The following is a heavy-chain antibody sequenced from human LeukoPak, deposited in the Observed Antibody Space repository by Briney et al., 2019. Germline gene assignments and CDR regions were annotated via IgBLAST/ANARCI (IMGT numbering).Heavy chain of an antibody. CDR3: ASEYCGGDCYSNFDY. J-gene: IGHJ4*02. CDR2: IIPIFGIA. V-gene: IGHV1-69*04. CDR1: GGTFSSYA. Sequence: SVRVSCKASGGTFSSYAISWVRQAPGQGLEWMGRIIPIFGIANYAQKFQGRVTITADKSTSTAYMELSSLRSEDTAVYYCASEYCGGDCYSNFDYWGQGTLVTVSS. D-gene: IGHD2-21*02.